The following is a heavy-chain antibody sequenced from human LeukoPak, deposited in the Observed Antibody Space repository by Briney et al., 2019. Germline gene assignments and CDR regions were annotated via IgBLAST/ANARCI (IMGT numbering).Heavy chain of an antibody. V-gene: IGHV2-5*02. CDR3: AHEVWDYDSSGSIKGLYFDY. J-gene: IGHJ4*02. CDR1: GFSLTASRVG. D-gene: IGHD3-22*01. Sequence: SGPTLVKPTQTLTLTCTFSGFSLTASRVGVGWIRQPPGKALEWLALIYWDDDKRYSPSLKSRLTIPKDNSKNQVVLTMTNVDPVDTATYYCAHEVWDYDSSGSIKGLYFDYWGQGTLVTVSS. CDR2: IYWDDDK.